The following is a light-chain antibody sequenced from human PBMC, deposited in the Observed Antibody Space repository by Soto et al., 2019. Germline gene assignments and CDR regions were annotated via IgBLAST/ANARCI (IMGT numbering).Light chain of an antibody. Sequence: EIVLTQSPGTLSLSPGKRATLSCRASHSVTSTYLTWYQQKPGQAPSLLISGASSRATGLPDRFSGSGSGTDFTLTISRLEREDLAVYSCQQYGSSPETFGQGTKLEIK. CDR3: QQYGSSPET. V-gene: IGKV3-20*01. J-gene: IGKJ2*01. CDR1: HSVTSTY. CDR2: GAS.